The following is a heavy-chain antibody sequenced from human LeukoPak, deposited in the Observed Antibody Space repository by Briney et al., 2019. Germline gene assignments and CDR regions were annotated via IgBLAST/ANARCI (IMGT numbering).Heavy chain of an antibody. D-gene: IGHD5-18*01. CDR3: ARDLDTEDWFDP. V-gene: IGHV4-38-2*02. CDR1: GYSISSGYY. J-gene: IGHJ5*02. CDR2: IYHSGST. Sequence: PSETLSLTCTVSGYSISSGYYWGWIRQPPGKGLEWIGSIYHSGSTYYNPSLKSRVTISVDTSKNQFSLKLSSVTAADTAVYYCARDLDTEDWFDPWGQGTLVTVSS.